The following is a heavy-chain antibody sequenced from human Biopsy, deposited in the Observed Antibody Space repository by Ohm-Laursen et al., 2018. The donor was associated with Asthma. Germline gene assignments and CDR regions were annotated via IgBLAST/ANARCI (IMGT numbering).Heavy chain of an antibody. V-gene: IGHV4-39*01. Sequence: PSQTLSLTCTVSGGSMSSSSYYWGWIRQSPGKGLEWIGSLHYSGSPYYTFYNPSLESRVTISLDASKNEFSLRLTYVTAADTAQYYCGRQSGYRSGWPKLLFVYYGMDVWGPGTTVTVSS. J-gene: IGHJ6*02. CDR2: LHYSGSPYYT. CDR1: GGSMSSSSYY. CDR3: GRQSGYRSGWPKLLFVYYGMDV. D-gene: IGHD6-19*01.